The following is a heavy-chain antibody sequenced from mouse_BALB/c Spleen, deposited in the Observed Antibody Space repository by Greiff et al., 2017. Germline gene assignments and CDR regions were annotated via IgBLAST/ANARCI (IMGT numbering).Heavy chain of an antibody. D-gene: IGHD2-1*01. Sequence: VQLQQPGAELVKPGASVKLSCKASGYTFTSYWMHWVKQRPGQGLEWIGEINPSNGRTNYNEKFKSKATLTVDKSSSTAYMQLSSLTSEDSAVYYCARGGGNYLAYWGQGTLVTVSA. V-gene: IGHV1S81*02. CDR3: ARGGGNYLAY. CDR1: GYTFTSYW. CDR2: INPSNGRT. J-gene: IGHJ3*01.